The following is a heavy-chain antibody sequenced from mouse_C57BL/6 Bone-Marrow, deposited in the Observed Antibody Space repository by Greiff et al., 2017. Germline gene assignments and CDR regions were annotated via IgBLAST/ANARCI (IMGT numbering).Heavy chain of an antibody. Sequence: QVQLQQPGAELVMPGASVKLSCKASGYTFTSYWMHWVKQRPGQGLEWIGEIDPSDSYTNYNQKFKGKSTLTVDKSSSTAYMQLSSLTSEDSAVYSCARSAMAWFAYWGQGTLVTVSA. J-gene: IGHJ3*01. D-gene: IGHD2-3*01. CDR3: ARSAMAWFAY. CDR1: GYTFTSYW. V-gene: IGHV1-69*01. CDR2: IDPSDSYT.